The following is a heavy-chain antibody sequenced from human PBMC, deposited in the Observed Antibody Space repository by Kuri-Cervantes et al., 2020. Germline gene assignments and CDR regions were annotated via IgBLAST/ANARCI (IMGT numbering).Heavy chain of an antibody. Sequence: ASVKVSCKASGYTFTSYYMHWVRQAPGQGLEWMGIINPSGGSTSYAQKFQGRVTMTRDTSTSTVYMELSSLRSEDTAVYYCARDSYYYDSSGYLDYWGQGTTVTVSS. CDR1: GYTFTSYY. CDR3: ARDSYYYDSSGYLDY. J-gene: IGHJ6*02. V-gene: IGHV1-46*01. CDR2: INPSGGST. D-gene: IGHD3-22*01.